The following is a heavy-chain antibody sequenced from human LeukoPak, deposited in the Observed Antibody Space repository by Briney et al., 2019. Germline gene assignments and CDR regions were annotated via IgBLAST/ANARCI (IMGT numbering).Heavy chain of an antibody. CDR2: IKQDGSEK. V-gene: IGHV3-7*01. D-gene: IGHD3-10*01. CDR1: GFTFSSYW. Sequence: GGSLRLSCAASGFTFSSYWMSWVRQAPGKGLEWVANIKQDGSEKTYVDSVKARFTISRDNAKNSLYLQWNSLRAQSTAVSYCARTRPGGYWGRGTLVSVSS. J-gene: IGHJ4*02. CDR3: ARTRPGGY.